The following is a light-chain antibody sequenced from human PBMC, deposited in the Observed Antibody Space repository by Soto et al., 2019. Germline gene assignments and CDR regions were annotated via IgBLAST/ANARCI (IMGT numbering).Light chain of an antibody. V-gene: IGKV3-20*01. CDR1: QSVTNNF. CDR2: GIS. CDR3: QQYITLPHT. Sequence: ENVLTQSPGTLSLSPGERATLSCRASQSVTNNFFAWYQQKPGQAPRLLIYGISSRATGIPDRFSGSGSGTDFTLTISRLEPEDFVVYYCQQYITLPHTFGQGTMLEVK. J-gene: IGKJ2*01.